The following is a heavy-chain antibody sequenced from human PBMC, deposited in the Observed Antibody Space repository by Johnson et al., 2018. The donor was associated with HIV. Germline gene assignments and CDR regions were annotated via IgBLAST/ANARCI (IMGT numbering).Heavy chain of an antibody. CDR3: TKDLRSWIAGAEFGAFDI. V-gene: IGHV3-9*01. D-gene: IGHD6-13*01. J-gene: IGHJ3*02. CDR1: GFSFDAYA. Sequence: VQLVESGGGLVQPGRSLRLFCAASGFSFDAYAMYWVRQVPGKGLEWVSGIRWNSDNIRYADSVKGRFTISRDNAKKFLYLEMNSLRAEDTAFYYCTKDLRSWIAGAEFGAFDIWGQGTMVTVSS. CDR2: IRWNSDNI.